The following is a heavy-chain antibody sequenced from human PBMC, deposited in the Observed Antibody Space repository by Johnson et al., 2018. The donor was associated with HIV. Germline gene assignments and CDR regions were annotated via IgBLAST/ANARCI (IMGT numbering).Heavy chain of an antibody. Sequence: QVQLVESGGGVVQPGRSLRLSCAASGFTFSSYAMHWVRQAPGKGLEWVAVISYDGSNKYYADSVTGRFTISRDNSTNTLYLQMNSLRAEDTAVYYCAKGSRFTIFGVVPYTFDIWGQGTMVTVSS. D-gene: IGHD3-3*01. CDR1: GFTFSSYA. V-gene: IGHV3-30*04. CDR2: ISYDGSNK. CDR3: AKGSRFTIFGVVPYTFDI. J-gene: IGHJ3*02.